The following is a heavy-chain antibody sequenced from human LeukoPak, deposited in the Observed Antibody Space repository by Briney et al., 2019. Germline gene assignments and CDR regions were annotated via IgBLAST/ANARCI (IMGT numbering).Heavy chain of an antibody. CDR3: AKPRGYSYGYFDY. CDR2: ISGSGGST. Sequence: PGGSLRLSCAASGFTFSSYAMSWVRQAPGEGLEWVSAISGSGGSTYYADSVKGRFTISRDNSKNTLYLQMNSRRAEDTAVYYCAKPRGYSYGYFDYWGQGTLVTVSS. V-gene: IGHV3-23*01. D-gene: IGHD5-18*01. CDR1: GFTFSSYA. J-gene: IGHJ4*02.